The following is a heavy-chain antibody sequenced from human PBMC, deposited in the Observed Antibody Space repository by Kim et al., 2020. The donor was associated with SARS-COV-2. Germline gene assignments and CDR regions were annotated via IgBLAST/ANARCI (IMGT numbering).Heavy chain of an antibody. CDR3: ASFVTNLDLLFQTDTSFDY. Sequence: GGSLRLSCAASGFTFSSYEMNWVRQAPGKGLEWVSSISSSGSTIYYADSVKGRFTISRDNAKNSLYLQMNSLRAEDTAVYYCASFVTNLDLLFQTDTSFDYGGQGTLVTVSS. CDR1: GFTFSSYE. CDR2: ISSSGSTI. D-gene: IGHD3-9*01. V-gene: IGHV3-48*03. J-gene: IGHJ4*02.